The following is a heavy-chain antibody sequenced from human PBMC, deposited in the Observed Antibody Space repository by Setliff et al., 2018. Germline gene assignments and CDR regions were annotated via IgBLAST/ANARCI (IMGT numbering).Heavy chain of an antibody. J-gene: IGHJ4*02. D-gene: IGHD2-15*01. CDR3: ARTCSGSGCYVGLES. CDR2: IWHDGGNK. Sequence: TGGSLRLSCAASGFTFSNYRMHWVRQAPGKGLEWVAVIWHDGGNKYHADSVKGRFTISRDNSKNTLYLQMNSLRPEDTAVYYCARTCSGSGCYVGLESWGQGTPVTVSS. V-gene: IGHV3-33*08. CDR1: GFTFSNYR.